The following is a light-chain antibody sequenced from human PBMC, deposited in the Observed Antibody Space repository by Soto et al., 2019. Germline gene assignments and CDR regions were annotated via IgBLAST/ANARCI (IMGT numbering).Light chain of an antibody. Sequence: IVWTQSQATMSVSAGERGTLSCRASQSVSSNLAWYQQKPGQAPRLLIYGASTRATGIPARFSGSGSGTEFTLTISSLQSEDFAVYYCQQYNNWPPIPFGQGTRLEN. CDR2: GAS. CDR1: QSVSSN. CDR3: QQYNNWPPIP. J-gene: IGKJ5*01. V-gene: IGKV3-15*01.